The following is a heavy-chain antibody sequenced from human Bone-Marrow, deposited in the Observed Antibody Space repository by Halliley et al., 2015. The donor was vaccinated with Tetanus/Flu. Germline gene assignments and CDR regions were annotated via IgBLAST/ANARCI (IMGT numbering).Heavy chain of an antibody. Sequence: SLRLSCAASGFTFRSYDFNWVRQAPGKGLEWISHISSGGSTIYYADSVKGRFTLSRDNAKGSLYLQMNSLRADDTAIYYCARGDYVWGSFRPGRYFDFWGQGTLVTVSS. CDR3: ARGDYVWGSFRPGRYFDF. V-gene: IGHV3-48*03. CDR2: ISSGGSTI. J-gene: IGHJ4*02. CDR1: GFTFRSYD. D-gene: IGHD3-16*02.